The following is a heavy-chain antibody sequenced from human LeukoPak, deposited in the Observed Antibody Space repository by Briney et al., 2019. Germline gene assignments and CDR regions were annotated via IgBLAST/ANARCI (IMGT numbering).Heavy chain of an antibody. V-gene: IGHV4-59*12. CDR1: GGSISSYY. CDR3: ARDPAPISGSFFNNYGMDV. D-gene: IGHD1-26*01. Sequence: SETLFLTCTVSGGSISSYYWSWIRQPPGKGLEWIGYIYYSGSTNYNPSLKSRVTISVDTSKNQFSLTLTSVTAADTAVYYCARDPAPISGSFFNNYGMDVWGQGTTVTVSS. CDR2: IYYSGST. J-gene: IGHJ6*02.